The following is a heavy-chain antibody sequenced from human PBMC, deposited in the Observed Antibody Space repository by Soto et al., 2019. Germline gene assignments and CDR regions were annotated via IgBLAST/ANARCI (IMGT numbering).Heavy chain of an antibody. CDR1: GFTFSSYW. Sequence: GGSLRLSCAASGFTFSSYWMSWVRQAPGKGLEWVANIKQDGSEKYYVDSVKGRFTISRDNAKNSLYLQMNSLRAEDTAVYYCARAGQLERNTPEDGMDVWGQGTTVTVSS. CDR3: ARAGQLERNTPEDGMDV. V-gene: IGHV3-7*05. J-gene: IGHJ6*02. D-gene: IGHD1-1*01. CDR2: IKQDGSEK.